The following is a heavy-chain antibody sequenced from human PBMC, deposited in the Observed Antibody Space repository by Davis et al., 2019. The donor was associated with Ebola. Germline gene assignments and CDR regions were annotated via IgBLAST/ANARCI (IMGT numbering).Heavy chain of an antibody. Sequence: MPSETLSLTYTVSGGSISTSSYYWGWIRQPPGKGLEWIGSIFYSGKTYYNSSLQSRVTISVDTSKNQFSLKLSSVSAADTAVYYCARQLYTGSSADWFDPWGQGTLVTVSS. CDR3: ARQLYTGSSADWFDP. D-gene: IGHD6-6*01. V-gene: IGHV4-39*01. J-gene: IGHJ5*02. CDR1: GGSISTSSYY. CDR2: IFYSGKT.